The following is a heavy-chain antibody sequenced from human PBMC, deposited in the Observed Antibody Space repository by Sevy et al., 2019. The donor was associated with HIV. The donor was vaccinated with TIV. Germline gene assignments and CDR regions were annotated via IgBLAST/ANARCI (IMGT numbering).Heavy chain of an antibody. J-gene: IGHJ4*02. V-gene: IGHV4-39*01. CDR3: ARRWVAAAGTFDY. Sequence: SETLSLTCTVSGGSISSSSYYWGWIRQPPGKGLEWIGSIYYSGGTYYNPSLKSRVTISVDTSKNQFSLKLSSVTAADTAVYYCARRWVAAAGTFDYWGQGTLVTVSS. CDR1: GGSISSSSYY. CDR2: IYYSGGT. D-gene: IGHD6-13*01.